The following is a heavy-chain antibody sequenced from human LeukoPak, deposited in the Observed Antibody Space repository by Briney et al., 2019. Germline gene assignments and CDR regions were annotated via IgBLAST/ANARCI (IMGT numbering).Heavy chain of an antibody. V-gene: IGHV4-31*03. D-gene: IGHD4-11*01. CDR1: GGSISSGGYY. CDR2: IYYSGST. J-gene: IGHJ5*02. Sequence: PSQTLSLTCTVSGGSISSGGYYWSWIRQHLGKGLEWIGYIYYSGSTYYNPSLKSRVTISVDTSKNQFSLKLSSVTAADTAVYYCARDLRGDYSKSGSWFDPWGQGTLVTVSS. CDR3: ARDLRGDYSKSGSWFDP.